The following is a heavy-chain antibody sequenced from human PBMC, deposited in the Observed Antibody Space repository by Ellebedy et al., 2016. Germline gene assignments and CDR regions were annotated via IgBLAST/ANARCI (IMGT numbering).Heavy chain of an antibody. V-gene: IGHV3-74*01. CDR3: ARASQYCSTSCYLAY. Sequence: GESLKISXAASGFTFSSYWMHWVRQAPGKGLVWVSRINTDGSTTTYADSVKGRFTISRDNAKNTLYLQMNSLRAEDTAVYYCARASQYCSTSCYLAYWGQGTLVTVSS. CDR1: GFTFSSYW. D-gene: IGHD2-2*01. CDR2: INTDGSTT. J-gene: IGHJ4*02.